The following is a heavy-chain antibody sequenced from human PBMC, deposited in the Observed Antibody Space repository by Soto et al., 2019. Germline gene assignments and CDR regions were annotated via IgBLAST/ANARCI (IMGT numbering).Heavy chain of an antibody. Sequence: GASLKISCKGSGYSFTSYWIGWVRQMPGKGLEWMGIIYPGDSDTRYSPSFQGQVTISADKSISTAYLQWSSLKASDTAMYYCARQDYSGGSCYFASRTYYGMDVWGQGTTVTVSS. CDR3: ARQDYSGGSCYFASRTYYGMDV. CDR1: GYSFTSYW. J-gene: IGHJ6*02. D-gene: IGHD2-15*01. V-gene: IGHV5-51*01. CDR2: IYPGDSDT.